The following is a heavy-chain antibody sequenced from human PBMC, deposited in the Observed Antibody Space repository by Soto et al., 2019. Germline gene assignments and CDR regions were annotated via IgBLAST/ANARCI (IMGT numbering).Heavy chain of an antibody. CDR1: GFVFKNYE. V-gene: IGHV3-48*03. Sequence: LRLSCVASGFVFKNYEMNWVRQAPGKGLEWISYISNSGNTIYVADSMRGRFTISRVNAKNSLFLQMNSLRADDTAVYYCARDIDNRDYYYGLDVWGQGTTVTVSS. CDR2: ISNSGNTI. J-gene: IGHJ6*02. D-gene: IGHD1-20*01. CDR3: ARDIDNRDYYYGLDV.